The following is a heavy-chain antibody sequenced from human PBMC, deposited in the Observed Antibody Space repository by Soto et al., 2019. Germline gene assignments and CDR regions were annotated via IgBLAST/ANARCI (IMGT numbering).Heavy chain of an antibody. CDR3: VRAVAWAFDF. Sequence: EIQLVESGGGLVEPGGSLRLSCAASGFPFGIHSMNWIRQAPGKGLEWVSCSGSTAVPYYADSVKGRFTISRDNVDNLLYQQMDRLRAEDTAIYYCVRAVAWAFDFWGQGVLVTVSS. J-gene: IGHJ4*02. V-gene: IGHV3-48*01. CDR1: GFPFGIHS. D-gene: IGHD1-26*01. CDR2: SGSTAVP.